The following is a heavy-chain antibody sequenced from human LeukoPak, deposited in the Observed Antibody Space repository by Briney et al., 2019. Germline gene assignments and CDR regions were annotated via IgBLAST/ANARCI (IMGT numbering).Heavy chain of an antibody. CDR1: GFTVSGDY. CDR2: IYSGGST. Sequence: GGSLRLSCAVSGFTVSGDYMSWVRQAPGKGLEWVSVIYSGGSTYYADSVKGRFTISRDNSKNMQYLQMNSLRAEDTAVYYCARHDWFDPWGQGTLVTVSS. CDR3: ARHDWFDP. J-gene: IGHJ5*02. V-gene: IGHV3-53*01. D-gene: IGHD3-3*01.